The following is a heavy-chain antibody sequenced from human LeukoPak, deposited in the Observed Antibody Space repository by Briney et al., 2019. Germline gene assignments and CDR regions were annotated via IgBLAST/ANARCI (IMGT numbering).Heavy chain of an antibody. Sequence: GGSLRLSCAASGFSFSNHGMHWVRQAPGKRLEWVAVIWDDGNNKRYANSVNGRFTISRDNSENTLYLQMNGLTAEDTAMYYCARDLWFGESSGDYWGQGTLVTVSS. CDR2: IWDDGNNK. J-gene: IGHJ4*02. D-gene: IGHD3-10*01. V-gene: IGHV3-33*01. CDR1: GFSFSNHG. CDR3: ARDLWFGESSGDY.